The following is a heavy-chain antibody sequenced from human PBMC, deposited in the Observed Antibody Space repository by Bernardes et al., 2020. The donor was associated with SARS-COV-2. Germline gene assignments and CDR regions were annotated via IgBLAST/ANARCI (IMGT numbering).Heavy chain of an antibody. Sequence: ASVKVSCKTSGYTFTAYYMHWVRQAPGQGLEWMGWINPNRGITNYAQKFQGRVTMTTDTSISTAYMELRSLRSDDTAVYYCARGVGVWLRPPDYWGQGTLVTVSS. J-gene: IGHJ4*02. CDR1: GYTFTAYY. CDR3: ARGVGVWLRPPDY. CDR2: INPNRGIT. V-gene: IGHV1-2*02. D-gene: IGHD5-18*01.